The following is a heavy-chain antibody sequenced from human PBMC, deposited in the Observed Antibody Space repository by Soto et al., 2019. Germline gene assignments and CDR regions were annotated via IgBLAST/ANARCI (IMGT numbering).Heavy chain of an antibody. CDR2: IWYDGSNK. CDR3: ARGILYYYDSSGYSQQGFDY. Sequence: PGGSLRLSCAASGFTFSSYGMHWVRQAPGKGLEWVPVIWYDGSNKYYADSVKGRFTISRDNSKNTLYLQMNSLRAEDTAVYYCARGILYYYDSSGYSQQGFDYWGQGTLVTVSS. V-gene: IGHV3-33*01. CDR1: GFTFSSYG. J-gene: IGHJ4*02. D-gene: IGHD3-22*01.